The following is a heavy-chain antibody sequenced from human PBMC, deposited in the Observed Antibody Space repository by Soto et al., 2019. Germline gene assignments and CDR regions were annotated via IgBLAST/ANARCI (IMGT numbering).Heavy chain of an antibody. V-gene: IGHV4-31*03. CDR1: GGSVSSGGYY. J-gene: IGHJ5*02. CDR3: ARTYYYDSSGYIFDP. Sequence: PSETLSLTCTVSGGSVSSGGYYWSWIRQHPGKGLEWIGYIYYSGSTYYNPSLKSRVTISVDTSKNQFSLKLSSVTAADTAVYYCARTYYYDSSGYIFDPWGQGTLVTVSS. CDR2: IYYSGST. D-gene: IGHD3-22*01.